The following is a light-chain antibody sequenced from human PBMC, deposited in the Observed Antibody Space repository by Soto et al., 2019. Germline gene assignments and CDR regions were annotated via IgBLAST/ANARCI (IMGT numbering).Light chain of an antibody. CDR2: EVS. CDR1: SSDVGGYKY. V-gene: IGLV2-14*01. CDR3: SSYSSSSTYVV. J-gene: IGLJ2*01. Sequence: QSALTQPASVSGSPGQSITISCTGTSSDVGGYKYVCWYQQLPGRAPRLMIYEVSNQPSGVSNRFSGSKSGNTASLTISGLQAEDEGDYYCSSYSSSSTYVVFGGGTKVTVL.